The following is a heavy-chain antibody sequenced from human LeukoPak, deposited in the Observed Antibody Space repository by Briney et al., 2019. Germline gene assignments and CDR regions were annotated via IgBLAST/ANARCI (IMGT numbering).Heavy chain of an antibody. Sequence: PSETLSLTCNVSSGSISSYYWSWIRQPAGKGLEWIGRIYTSGTTNYNPSLKSRVTMSVDTSRNQFSLKLSSVTAADTAVYYCARGPYCGGDCYFAYWGQGTLVTVSS. CDR2: IYTSGTT. V-gene: IGHV4-4*07. D-gene: IGHD2-21*01. CDR3: ARGPYCGGDCYFAY. CDR1: SGSISSYY. J-gene: IGHJ4*02.